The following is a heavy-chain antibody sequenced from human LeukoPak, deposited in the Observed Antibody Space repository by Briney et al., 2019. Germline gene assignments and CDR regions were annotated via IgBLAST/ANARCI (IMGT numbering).Heavy chain of an antibody. CDR3: ARAMSTFGGVRNYFDS. J-gene: IGHJ4*02. V-gene: IGHV3-48*04. Sequence: SGGSLRLSCAASGFTFSSYSMNWVRQAPGKGLEWVSFVSISSGTIYYADSVKGRFRISRDNAKSSLDLEMNSLRAEDTAVYYCARAMSTFGGVRNYFDSWGQGTLVTVSS. CDR1: GFTFSSYS. CDR2: VSISSGTI. D-gene: IGHD3-16*01.